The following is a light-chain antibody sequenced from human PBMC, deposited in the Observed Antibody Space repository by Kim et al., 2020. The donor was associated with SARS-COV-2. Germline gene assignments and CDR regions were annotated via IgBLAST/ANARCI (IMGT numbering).Light chain of an antibody. CDR3: QQRSDWPLT. V-gene: IGKV3-11*01. J-gene: IGKJ4*01. Sequence: LSPGERATLSCRASQSVSSYLAWYHQKPGQAPRLLISAASNRATGVPARFSGSGSGTDFTLTISSLEPEDFAVYYCQQRSDWPLTFGGGTKVDIK. CDR2: AAS. CDR1: QSVSSY.